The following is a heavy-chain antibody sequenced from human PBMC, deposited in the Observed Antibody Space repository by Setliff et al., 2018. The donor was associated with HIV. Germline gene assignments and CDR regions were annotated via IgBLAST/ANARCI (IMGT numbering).Heavy chain of an antibody. J-gene: IGHJ4*02. CDR1: GGSISSYY. CDR2: ISSSGST. CDR3: ARDPVITMMVGPKFYFDY. V-gene: IGHV4-4*07. D-gene: IGHD3-22*01. Sequence: SETLSLTCSVSGGSISSYYWSWIRQPAGKGLEWIGRISSSGSTSYNSSLKSRVTMSVDTSKNQFSLRLTSVTAADTAVYYCARDPVITMMVGPKFYFDYWGQGILVTVSS.